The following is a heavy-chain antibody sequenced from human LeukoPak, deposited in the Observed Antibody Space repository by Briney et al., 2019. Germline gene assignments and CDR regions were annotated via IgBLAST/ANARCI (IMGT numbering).Heavy chain of an antibody. D-gene: IGHD3-22*01. Sequence: GGSLRLSCAASGFTFSSYGMSWVRQAPGKGLEWVSAISGSGGSTYYADSVKGRFTISRDYSKNTLYLQMNSLRAEDTAVYYCAKDPRYYYDSSGYLHWGQGTLVTVSS. V-gene: IGHV3-23*01. J-gene: IGHJ4*02. CDR1: GFTFSSYG. CDR2: ISGSGGST. CDR3: AKDPRYYYDSSGYLH.